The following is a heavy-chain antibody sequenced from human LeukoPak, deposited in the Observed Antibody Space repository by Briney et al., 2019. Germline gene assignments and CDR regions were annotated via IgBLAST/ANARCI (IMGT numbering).Heavy chain of an antibody. CDR3: SADSVGASKFEYFQH. CDR1: GFTFTSSA. D-gene: IGHD1-26*01. Sequence: SVKVSCKASGFTFTSSAMQWVRQARGQRLEWIGWIVVGSGNTNYAQKFQERVTITRDMSTSTAYMELSSLRSEDTAVDYCSADSVGASKFEYFQHWGQGTLVTVSS. J-gene: IGHJ1*01. V-gene: IGHV1-58*02. CDR2: IVVGSGNT.